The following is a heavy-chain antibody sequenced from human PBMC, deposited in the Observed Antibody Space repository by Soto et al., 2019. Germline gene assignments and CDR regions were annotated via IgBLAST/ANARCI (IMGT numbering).Heavy chain of an antibody. CDR2: INHSGST. CDR3: ARGPRALVRGRGWFDP. V-gene: IGHV4-34*01. Sequence: SETLSLTCAVYGGSFSGYYWSWIRQPPGKGLEWIGEINHSGSTNYNPSLKSRVTISVDTSKNQFSLKLGSVTAADTAVYYCARGPRALVRGRGWFDPWGQGTLVTVSS. CDR1: GGSFSGYY. J-gene: IGHJ5*02. D-gene: IGHD3-10*01.